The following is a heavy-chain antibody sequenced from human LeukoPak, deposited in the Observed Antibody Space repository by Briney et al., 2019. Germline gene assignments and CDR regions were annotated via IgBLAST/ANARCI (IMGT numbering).Heavy chain of an antibody. J-gene: IGHJ4*02. CDR1: GFTFSSYG. V-gene: IGHV3-30*18. CDR3: AKDPFDY. CDR2: ISYDGSYK. Sequence: PGGSLRLSCAASGFTFSSYGIHWVRQAPGKGLEWVAVISYDGSYKFYADSVEDRFTISRDSSKNTLYLQMNSLRAEDTAVYYCAKDPFDYWGQGTLVTVSS.